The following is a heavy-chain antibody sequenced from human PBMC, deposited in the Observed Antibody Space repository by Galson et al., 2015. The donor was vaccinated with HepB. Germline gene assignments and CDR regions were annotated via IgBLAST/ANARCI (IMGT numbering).Heavy chain of an antibody. V-gene: IGHV4-31*03. J-gene: IGHJ5*02. Sequence: TLSLTCTVSGGSISSGGYYWSWIRQHPGKGLEWIGYIYYSGSTYYNPSLQSRVSISIDTSKNQFSLKLSSVTAADTAVYYCARGSRGYYDSSGYEQYNWFDPWGQGTLVTVSS. CDR2: IYYSGST. CDR3: ARGSRGYYDSSGYEQYNWFDP. D-gene: IGHD3-22*01. CDR1: GGSISSGGYY.